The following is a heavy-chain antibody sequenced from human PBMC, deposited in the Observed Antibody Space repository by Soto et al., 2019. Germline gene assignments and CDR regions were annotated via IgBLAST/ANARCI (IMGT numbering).Heavy chain of an antibody. CDR2: INPRGDTV. Sequence: QGQLVQSGGGLVRPGGSLRLSCAASGFALNDYYMIWIRQAPGKGLQWVSYINPRGDTVFYADSLKGRVNISRDDAENSLHLQMDSLRGEDTAVYFCAREPPGLLDSSSIFAFDVWGQGAMVTVSS. V-gene: IGHV3-11*01. J-gene: IGHJ3*01. D-gene: IGHD3-3*01. CDR3: AREPPGLLDSSSIFAFDV. CDR1: GFALNDYY.